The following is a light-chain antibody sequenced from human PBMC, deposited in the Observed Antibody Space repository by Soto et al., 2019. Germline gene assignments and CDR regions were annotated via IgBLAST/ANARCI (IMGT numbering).Light chain of an antibody. CDR1: QGITSY. CDR2: GAS. J-gene: IGKJ4*01. V-gene: IGKV1-9*01. CDR3: QQVNSYPLT. Sequence: DIQLTQSPSFLSASVGDRVTITCRASQGITSYLAWYQQKPGKAPKLLIYGASTLQTGVPSRFSGSGSGTEFTLTISSLQPEDFATYYCQQVNSYPLTFGGGTKVEI.